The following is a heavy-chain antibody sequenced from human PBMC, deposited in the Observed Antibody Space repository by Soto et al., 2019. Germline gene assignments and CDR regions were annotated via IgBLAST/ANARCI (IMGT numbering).Heavy chain of an antibody. J-gene: IGHJ6*02. CDR3: ARDVVVVVAATGYGMDV. Sequence: QVQLVQSGAEVKKPGASVKVSCKASGYTFTSYYMHWVRQAPGQGLEWMGIINPSGGSTSYAQKFRGRVTMTRDTSTSTVYMELSSLRSEDTAVYYCARDVVVVVAATGYGMDVWGQGTTVTVSS. CDR1: GYTFTSYY. V-gene: IGHV1-46*01. CDR2: INPSGGST. D-gene: IGHD2-15*01.